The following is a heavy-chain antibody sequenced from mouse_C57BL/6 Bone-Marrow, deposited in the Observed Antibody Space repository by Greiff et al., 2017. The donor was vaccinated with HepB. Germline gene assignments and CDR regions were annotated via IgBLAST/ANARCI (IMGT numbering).Heavy chain of an antibody. J-gene: IGHJ1*03. Sequence: VQLQQSGAELVRPGASVKLSCTASGFNIKDDYMHWVKQRPEQGLEWIGWIDPENGDTEYASKFQGKATITADTSSNTADLQLSSLTSEDTAVYYCTTLTYYGSSYGYFDVWGTGTTVTVSS. D-gene: IGHD1-1*01. CDR1: GFNIKDDY. V-gene: IGHV14-4*01. CDR2: IDPENGDT. CDR3: TTLTYYGSSYGYFDV.